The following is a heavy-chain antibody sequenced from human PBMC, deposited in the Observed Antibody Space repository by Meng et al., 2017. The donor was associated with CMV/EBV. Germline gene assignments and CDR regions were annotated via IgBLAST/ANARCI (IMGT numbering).Heavy chain of an antibody. Sequence: SETLSLTCTVSGGPISSYYWSWIRQPPGKGLEWIGYIYYSGSTNYNPSLKSRVTISVDTSKNQFSLKLSSVTAAGTAVYYCARGGYGDYGRLGVDYWGQGTLVTVSS. J-gene: IGHJ4*02. D-gene: IGHD4-17*01. CDR3: ARGGYGDYGRLGVDY. V-gene: IGHV4-59*01. CDR1: GGPISSYY. CDR2: IYYSGST.